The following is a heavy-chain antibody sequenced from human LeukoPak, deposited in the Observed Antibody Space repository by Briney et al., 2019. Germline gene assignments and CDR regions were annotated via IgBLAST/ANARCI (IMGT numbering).Heavy chain of an antibody. D-gene: IGHD6-13*01. V-gene: IGHV4-4*02. CDR1: GGSISSSNW. CDR3: ARVNGQQLVLVDY. Sequence: SGTLSLTCAVSGGSISSSNWWSWVRQPPGKGLGWIGEIYHSGSTNYNPSLKSRVTISVDKSKNQFSLKLSSVTAADTAVYYCARVNGQQLVLVDYWGQGTLVTVSS. J-gene: IGHJ4*02. CDR2: IYHSGST.